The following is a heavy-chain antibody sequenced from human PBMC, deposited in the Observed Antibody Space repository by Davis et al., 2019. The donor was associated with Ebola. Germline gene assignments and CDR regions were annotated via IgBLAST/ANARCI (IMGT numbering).Heavy chain of an antibody. Sequence: PSATLSLTCAVYGGSFSGYYWSWIRQPPGKGLEWIGEINNSGSTNYNTSLKSRVTISVDTSKNQFALKLSSVTAADTAVYYCARGVGYDFWSGYYRWFDPWGQGTLVTVSS. CDR2: INNSGST. V-gene: IGHV4-34*01. D-gene: IGHD3-3*01. J-gene: IGHJ5*02. CDR3: ARGVGYDFWSGYYRWFDP. CDR1: GGSFSGYY.